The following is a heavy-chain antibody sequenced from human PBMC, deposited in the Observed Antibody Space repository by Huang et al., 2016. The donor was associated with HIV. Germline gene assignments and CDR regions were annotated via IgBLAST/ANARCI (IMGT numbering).Heavy chain of an antibody. CDR3: VKDRRMRGSGWTFFDN. Sequence: EVQLEEFGGRLVQPGRSLRLSCATYGFKFDDYAMHWVRQVPGGGLEWVSGISCNSGDILYADSVRGRFAISRDNAVKSLYLQMDSLRREDTALYYCVKDRRMRGSGWTFFDNWGQGTLVDVSS. D-gene: IGHD6-19*01. CDR1: GFKFDDYA. CDR2: ISCNSGDI. J-gene: IGHJ4*02. V-gene: IGHV3-9*01.